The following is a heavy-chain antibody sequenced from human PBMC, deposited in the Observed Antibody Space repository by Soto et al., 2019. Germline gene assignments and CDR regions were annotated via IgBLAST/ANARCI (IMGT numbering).Heavy chain of an antibody. Sequence: GGSLRLSCAASGFSFGDYAMHWVRQAPGKGLEWVSGISWNSGSIGYADSVKGRFTISRDNAKKSLYLQMNSLRAEDTALYYCASGRGYDILTGYYPYFDYWGQGTLVPVSS. CDR3: ASGRGYDILTGYYPYFDY. CDR1: GFSFGDYA. V-gene: IGHV3-9*01. CDR2: ISWNSGSI. J-gene: IGHJ4*02. D-gene: IGHD3-9*01.